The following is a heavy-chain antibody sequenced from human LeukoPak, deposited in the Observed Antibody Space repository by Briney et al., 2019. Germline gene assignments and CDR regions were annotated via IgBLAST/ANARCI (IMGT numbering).Heavy chain of an antibody. D-gene: IGHD3-10*01. J-gene: IGHJ6*02. CDR3: AIEGMVRGSYGPRTYGMDV. Sequence: ASVKVSCRASGYTFTSYDINWVRQATGQGLEWMGWMNPNSGNTGYAQKFQGRVTMTRNTSISTAYMELSSLRSEDTAVYYCAIEGMVRGSYGPRTYGMDVWGQGTTVTVSS. CDR2: MNPNSGNT. V-gene: IGHV1-8*01. CDR1: GYTFTSYD.